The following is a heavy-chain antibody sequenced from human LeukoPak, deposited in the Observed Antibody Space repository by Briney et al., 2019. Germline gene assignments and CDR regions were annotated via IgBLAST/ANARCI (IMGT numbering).Heavy chain of an antibody. CDR2: VSGSGGST. J-gene: IGHJ4*02. CDR3: AKEEDENGDYDGDY. CDR1: GFTFSSYA. D-gene: IGHD4-17*01. Sequence: PGGSLRLSCAASGFTFSSYAMSWVRQAPGKGLEWVSAVSGSGGSTYYADSVKGRFTISRDNSKNTLYLQMNSLRAEDTAVYYCAKEEDENGDYDGDYWGQGTLVTVSS. V-gene: IGHV3-23*01.